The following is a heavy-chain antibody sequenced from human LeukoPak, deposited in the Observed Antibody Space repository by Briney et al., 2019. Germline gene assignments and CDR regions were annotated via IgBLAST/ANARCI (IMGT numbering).Heavy chain of an antibody. Sequence: PGGSLRLSCAASGFTFSSYSMNWVRQAPGKGLEWVSSISSSDSYIYYADSVKGRFTISRDNAKNSLYLQMNSLGAEDTAVYYCAREGYTYGYYFYYYGMDVWGQGTTVTVSS. J-gene: IGHJ6*02. CDR2: ISSSDSYI. D-gene: IGHD5-18*01. CDR1: GFTFSSYS. V-gene: IGHV3-21*01. CDR3: AREGYTYGYYFYYYGMDV.